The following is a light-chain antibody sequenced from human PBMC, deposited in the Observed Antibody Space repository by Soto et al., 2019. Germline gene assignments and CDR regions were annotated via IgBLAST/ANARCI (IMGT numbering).Light chain of an antibody. J-gene: IGKJ1*01. CDR3: QKYNSAPPWT. Sequence: IQMTQSPSSLSASVGDRVTITCRASQGISNELGWYQQRPGKVPKLLIYAASTLQSGVPSRFSGSGSGTDFTLTISSLQPEDVATYYCQKYNSAPPWTFGQGTKVDIK. CDR1: QGISNE. CDR2: AAS. V-gene: IGKV1-27*01.